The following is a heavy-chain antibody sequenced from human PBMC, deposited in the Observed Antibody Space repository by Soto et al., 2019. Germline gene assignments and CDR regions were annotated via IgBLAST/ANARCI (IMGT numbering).Heavy chain of an antibody. V-gene: IGHV1-69*13. CDR2: IIPIFGTA. J-gene: IGHJ3*02. CDR3: ARTPSVNYAYGAFDI. D-gene: IGHD3-16*01. CDR1: GGTFSSYA. Sequence: GASVKVSCKASGGTFSSYAISWVRRAPGQGLEWMGGIIPIFGTANYAQKFQGRVTITADESTSTAYMELSSLRSEDTAVYYCARTPSVNYAYGAFDIWGQGTMVTVSS.